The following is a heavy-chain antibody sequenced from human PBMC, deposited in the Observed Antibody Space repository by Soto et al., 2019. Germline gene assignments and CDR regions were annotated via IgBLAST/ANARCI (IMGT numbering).Heavy chain of an antibody. Sequence: QVQLVESGGGVVQPGRSLRLSCAASGFTFSSYGMHWVRQAPGKGLEWVAVIWYDGSNKYYADSVKGRFTISRDNSKNTLYLQMNSLRAEDTAVYYCARDLGVRGPAYYYGMDVWGQGTTVTVSS. J-gene: IGHJ6*02. D-gene: IGHD3-16*01. V-gene: IGHV3-33*01. CDR3: ARDLGVRGPAYYYGMDV. CDR2: IWYDGSNK. CDR1: GFTFSSYG.